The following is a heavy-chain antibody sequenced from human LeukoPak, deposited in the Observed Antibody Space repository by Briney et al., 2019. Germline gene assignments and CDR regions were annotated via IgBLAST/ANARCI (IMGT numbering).Heavy chain of an antibody. V-gene: IGHV4-59*01. CDR1: GGSISSYY. Sequence: SETLSLTCTVSGGSISSYYWSWIRQPPGKGLERIGYIYYSGSTNYNPSLKSRVTISVDTSKNQFSLKLSSVTAADTAVYYCARDSPYYYDSSGTYYYYYYMDVWGKGTTVTVSS. CDR2: IYYSGST. CDR3: ARDSPYYYDSSGTYYYYYYMDV. D-gene: IGHD3-22*01. J-gene: IGHJ6*03.